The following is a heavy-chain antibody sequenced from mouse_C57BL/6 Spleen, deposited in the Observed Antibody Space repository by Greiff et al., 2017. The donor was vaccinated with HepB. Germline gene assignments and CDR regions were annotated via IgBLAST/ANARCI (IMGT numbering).Heavy chain of an antibody. Sequence: VQLQQSGAELVKPGASVKLSCTASGFNFKDYYMHWVKQRTEQGLEWIGRIDPEDGETKYAPKFQGKATITADTSSNTAYLQLSSLTSGDTAVYYCARSDSCYFDYWGQGTTLTVSS. V-gene: IGHV14-2*01. CDR2: IDPEDGET. CDR3: ARSDSCYFDY. CDR1: GFNFKDYY. J-gene: IGHJ2*01.